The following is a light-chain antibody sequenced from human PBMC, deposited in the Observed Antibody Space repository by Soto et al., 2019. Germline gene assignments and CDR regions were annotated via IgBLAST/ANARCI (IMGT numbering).Light chain of an antibody. CDR3: STYATSSTYV. Sequence: QSALTQPASVSGSPGQSITISCTGTSSDVGRYNYVSWYQQHPGKAPKLMIYDVCNRPSGVSNRFSGSNSGNTASLTISGLQAEDEADYYCSTYATSSTYVFGTGTKVTLL. J-gene: IGLJ1*01. CDR2: DVC. CDR1: SSDVGRYNY. V-gene: IGLV2-14*01.